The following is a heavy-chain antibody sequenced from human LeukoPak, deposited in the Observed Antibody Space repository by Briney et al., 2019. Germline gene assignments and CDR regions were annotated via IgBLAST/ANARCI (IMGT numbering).Heavy chain of an antibody. Sequence: SETLSLTCAVYGGSFSGYYWSWIRQPPGKGLEWIGEINHSGSTNYKPSVKSRVTISVDTSKNQFSLKLSSVTAADTAVYYCAREAYYYDSSGYYGRYFDYWGQGTLVTVSS. CDR2: INHSGST. D-gene: IGHD3-22*01. V-gene: IGHV4-34*01. CDR3: AREAYYYDSSGYYGRYFDY. J-gene: IGHJ4*02. CDR1: GGSFSGYY.